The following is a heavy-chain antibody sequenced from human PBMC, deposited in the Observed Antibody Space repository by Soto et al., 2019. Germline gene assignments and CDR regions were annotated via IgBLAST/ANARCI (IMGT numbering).Heavy chain of an antibody. Sequence: PSETLSLTCVVSDGSLSDYFWSWIRQPPGMALEWIGEINHLGSINYNPSLKSRVTMSVDTSKNQFSLTLNSVTAADTATYYCARGGISHWAYFYYMDVWDRGTTVTVSS. J-gene: IGHJ6*03. CDR2: INHLGSI. D-gene: IGHD2-21*01. CDR1: DGSLSDYF. CDR3: ARGGISHWAYFYYMDV. V-gene: IGHV4-34*01.